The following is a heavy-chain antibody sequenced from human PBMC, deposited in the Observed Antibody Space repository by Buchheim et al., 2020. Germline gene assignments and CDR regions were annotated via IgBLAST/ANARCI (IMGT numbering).Heavy chain of an antibody. Sequence: QVQLQESGPGLVKPSQTLSLTCTVSGGSISSGDYYWTWIRQPPGKGLEWIGYIYYSGSTYYDPSLKSRVTISLDTSKNQCSLKLSSVTAADTAMYYCARGNGGYGDYFWAGMDVWGQGTT. J-gene: IGHJ6*02. CDR2: IYYSGST. CDR1: GGSISSGDYY. CDR3: ARGNGGYGDYFWAGMDV. V-gene: IGHV4-30-4*01. D-gene: IGHD4-17*01.